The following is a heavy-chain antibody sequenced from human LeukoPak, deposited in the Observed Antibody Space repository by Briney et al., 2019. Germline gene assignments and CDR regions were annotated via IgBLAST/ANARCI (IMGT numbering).Heavy chain of an antibody. CDR3: ARYGVRFDY. CDR1: GGSISSYY. Sequence: TSETLSLTCTVSGGSISSYYWSWIRQPPGKGLEGIGYIYYSGSTNYNPSLKSRVTISVDTSKNQFSLKLSSVTAADTAVYYCARYGVRFDYWGQGTLVTVSS. D-gene: IGHD4-17*01. V-gene: IGHV4-59*01. J-gene: IGHJ4*02. CDR2: IYYSGST.